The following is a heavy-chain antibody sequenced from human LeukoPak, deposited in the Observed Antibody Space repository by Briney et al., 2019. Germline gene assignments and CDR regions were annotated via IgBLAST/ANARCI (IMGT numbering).Heavy chain of an antibody. Sequence: PSETLSLTCTVSGGSISSSIYYWGWIRQSPGKGLEWIGSIYYSGNTYYNPSLKSRVTISVDTSQNQFSLKLSSVTAADTAVYYCARFNSGSYQHYFDYWGQGTLVTVSS. D-gene: IGHD1-26*01. CDR2: IYYSGNT. CDR1: GGSISSSIYY. V-gene: IGHV4-39*07. J-gene: IGHJ4*02. CDR3: ARFNSGSYQHYFDY.